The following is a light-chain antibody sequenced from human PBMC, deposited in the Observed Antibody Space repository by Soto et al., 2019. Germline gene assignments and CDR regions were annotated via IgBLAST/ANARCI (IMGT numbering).Light chain of an antibody. CDR1: QSVSSN. CDR3: SQYYTWLQS. Sequence: EIVMTQSPATLSVSPGERATLSCRASQSVSSNLAWYQQKPGQAPRLLIYGASTRATGIPARFSGSGSGTASLLPSISMQSEDLAVHYCSQYYTWLQSFGEGTKVVI. J-gene: IGKJ1*01. V-gene: IGKV3-15*01. CDR2: GAS.